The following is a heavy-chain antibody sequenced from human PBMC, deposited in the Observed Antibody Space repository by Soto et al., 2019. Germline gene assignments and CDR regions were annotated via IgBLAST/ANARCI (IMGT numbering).Heavy chain of an antibody. D-gene: IGHD6-13*01. CDR1: GFTFNDHS. CDR3: AKDLRSTAWYSISFFDY. V-gene: IGHV3-9*01. J-gene: IGHJ4*02. CDR2: ISWNGGSR. Sequence: SRRLSRAASGFTFNDHSMHWVRKAPGKGLEWVSGISWNGGSRGYADSVQGRFTISRDNAKNSLYLQMNSLKPEDTALYYCAKDLRSTAWYSISFFDYWGQGALVTVSS.